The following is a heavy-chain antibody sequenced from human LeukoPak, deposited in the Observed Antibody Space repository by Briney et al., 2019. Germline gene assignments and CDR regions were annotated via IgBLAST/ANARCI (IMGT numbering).Heavy chain of an antibody. CDR1: GGSFSGYY. J-gene: IGHJ4*02. V-gene: IGHV4-34*01. CDR3: ANGFREGTYDY. CDR2: INHSGST. Sequence: SETLSLTCAVYGGSFSGYYWSWIRQPPGKGLEWIGEINHSGSTNYNPSLKSRVTISVDTSKNQFSLKLSSVTAADTAVYYCANGFREGTYDYWGQGTLVTVSS. D-gene: IGHD1-1*01.